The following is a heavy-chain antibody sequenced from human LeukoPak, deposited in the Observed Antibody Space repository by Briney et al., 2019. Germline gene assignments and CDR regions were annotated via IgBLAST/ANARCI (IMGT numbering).Heavy chain of an antibody. Sequence: GGSLRLSCAASGFTFSSYGMHWVRQAPGKGLEWVAVISYDGSNKYYADSVKGRFTISRDNSKNTLYLQMNSLRAEDTAVYYCAREPYYYDSSGYYSFRYYFDYWGREPWSPSPQ. J-gene: IGHJ4*02. CDR3: AREPYYYDSSGYYSFRYYFDY. D-gene: IGHD3-22*01. CDR2: ISYDGSNK. CDR1: GFTFSSYG. V-gene: IGHV3-30*03.